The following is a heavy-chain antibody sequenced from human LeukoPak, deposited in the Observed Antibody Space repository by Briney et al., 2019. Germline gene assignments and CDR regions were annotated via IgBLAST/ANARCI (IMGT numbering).Heavy chain of an antibody. V-gene: IGHV4-59*01. CDR3: AGGAYCSTTSCYYFDY. CDR1: GGSISSYY. J-gene: IGHJ4*02. D-gene: IGHD2-2*01. CDR2: IYYSGST. Sequence: SETLSLTCTVSGGSISSYYWSWIRQPPGKGLEWIGYIYYSGSTNYNPSLKSRVTISLDTSKNQFSLKLSSVTAAGTAVYYCAGGAYCSTTSCYYFDYWGQGTLVTVSS.